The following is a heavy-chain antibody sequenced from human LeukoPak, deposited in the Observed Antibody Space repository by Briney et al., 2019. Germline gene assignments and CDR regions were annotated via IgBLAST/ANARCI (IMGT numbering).Heavy chain of an antibody. CDR3: ARGMGPESSDYFDH. CDR2: IYSGGST. Sequence: GGSLRLSCAASGFTVSSNYMSWVRQAPGKGLEWVSVIYSGGSTYYADSVKGRFTISRDNSKNTLYLQMNSLRAEDTAVYYCARGMGPESSDYFDHWGQGTLVTVSS. CDR1: GFTVSSNY. D-gene: IGHD1-14*01. J-gene: IGHJ4*02. V-gene: IGHV3-53*01.